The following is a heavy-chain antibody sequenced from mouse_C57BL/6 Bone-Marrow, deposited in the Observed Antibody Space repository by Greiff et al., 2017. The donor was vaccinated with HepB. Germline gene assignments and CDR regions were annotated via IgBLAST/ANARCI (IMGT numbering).Heavy chain of an antibody. D-gene: IGHD3-2*02. V-gene: IGHV1-62-2*01. CDR1: GYTFTEYT. CDR3: ARHPYSSGYGYAMDY. Sequence: VQGVESGAELVKPGASVKLSCKASGYTFTEYTIHWVKQRSGQGLEWIGWFYPGSGSIKYNEKFKDKATLTADKSSSTVYMELSRLTSEDAAVYFCARHPYSSGYGYAMDYWGQGTSVTVSS. CDR2: FYPGSGSI. J-gene: IGHJ4*01.